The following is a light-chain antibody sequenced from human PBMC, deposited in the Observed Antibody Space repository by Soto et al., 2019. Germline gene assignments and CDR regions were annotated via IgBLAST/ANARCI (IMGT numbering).Light chain of an antibody. Sequence: EIVLTQSPGTLSLSPGERATLSCRASQSVFNNHIGWYQQKPGQAPRVLIYDASSRATGIPDRFSGSGSGTDFTLTISRLEPEDFAVYYCQQSGSSPWTFGQGTKVDIK. CDR1: QSVFNNH. V-gene: IGKV3-20*01. CDR2: DAS. CDR3: QQSGSSPWT. J-gene: IGKJ1*01.